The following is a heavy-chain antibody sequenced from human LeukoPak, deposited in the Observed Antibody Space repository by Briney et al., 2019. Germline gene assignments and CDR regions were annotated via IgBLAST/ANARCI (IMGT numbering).Heavy chain of an antibody. Sequence: PSETLSLTCAVSGGSISSSNWWSWVRQPPGKGLEWIGEIYHSGSTNYNPSLKSRVTISVDKSKNQFSLKLSSVTAADTAVYYCARNPSVIRNTEAFDIWGQGTMVSVSS. CDR1: GGSISSSNW. CDR2: IYHSGST. CDR3: ARNPSVIRNTEAFDI. D-gene: IGHD1/OR15-1a*01. J-gene: IGHJ3*02. V-gene: IGHV4-4*02.